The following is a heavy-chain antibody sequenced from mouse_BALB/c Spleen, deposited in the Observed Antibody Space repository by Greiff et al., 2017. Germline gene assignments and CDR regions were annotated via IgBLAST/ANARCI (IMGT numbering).Heavy chain of an antibody. CDR3: VRGGNYAHFDY. J-gene: IGHJ2*01. CDR2: IRSKSNNYAT. CDR1: GFTFNTYA. D-gene: IGHD2-1*01. Sequence: EVKLEESGGGLVQPKGSLKLSCAASGFTFNTYAMNWVRQAPGKGLEWVARIRSKSNNYATYYADSVKDRFTISRDDSQSMLYLQMNNLKTEDTAMYYCVRGGNYAHFDYWGQGTTLTVSS. V-gene: IGHV10-1*02.